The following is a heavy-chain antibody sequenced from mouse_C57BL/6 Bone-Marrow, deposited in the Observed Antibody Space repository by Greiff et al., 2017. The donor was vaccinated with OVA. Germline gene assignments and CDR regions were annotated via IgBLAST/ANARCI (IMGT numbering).Heavy chain of an antibody. D-gene: IGHD1-1*01. CDR1: GYTFTSYW. CDR3: ARIPHYYGSSYDYFDY. Sequence: VQLQQPGAELVKPGASVKLSCKASGYTFTSYWMHWVKQRPGQGLEWIGMIHPNSGSTNYNEKFKSKATLTVDKSSSTAYMQLSSLTSEDSAVYYCARIPHYYGSSYDYFDYWGQGTTLTVSS. CDR2: IHPNSGST. V-gene: IGHV1-64*01. J-gene: IGHJ2*01.